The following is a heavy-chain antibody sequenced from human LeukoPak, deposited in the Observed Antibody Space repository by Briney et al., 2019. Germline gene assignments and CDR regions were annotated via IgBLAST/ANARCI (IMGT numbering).Heavy chain of an antibody. J-gene: IGHJ4*02. D-gene: IGHD4-17*01. CDR2: ISWNSGSI. V-gene: IGHV3-9*01. CDR3: AKDEEATVTTLGSDY. Sequence: SGGSLRLSCAASGFTFDDYAMHWVRQAPGKGLEWVSGISWNSGSIGYADSVKGRFTISRDNAKNSLYLQMNSLRAEDTALYYCAKDEEATVTTLGSDYWGQGTLVTVSS. CDR1: GFTFDDYA.